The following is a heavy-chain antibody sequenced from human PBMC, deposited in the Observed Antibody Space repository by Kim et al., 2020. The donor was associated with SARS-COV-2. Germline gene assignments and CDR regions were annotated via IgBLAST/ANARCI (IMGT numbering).Heavy chain of an antibody. V-gene: IGHV4-39*01. D-gene: IGHD6-13*01. CDR3: ARHVSGSSWFDC. J-gene: IGHJ4*02. Sequence: DPRTRRCRVTMSVDTSKNQFSLKQSSVTAADTAVYYCARHVSGSSWFDCWGQGTLVTVSS.